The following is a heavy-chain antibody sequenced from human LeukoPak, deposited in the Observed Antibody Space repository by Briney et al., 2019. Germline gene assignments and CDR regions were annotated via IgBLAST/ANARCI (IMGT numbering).Heavy chain of an antibody. Sequence: PGGSLRLSCAASGFTFSSYAMSWVRQAPGKGLEWASVISGSGGSTYYADSVKGRFTISRDNSKNTLYPQMNSLRAEDTAVYYCAKDPTDCGGDCYQGGVDYWGQGTLVTVSS. CDR2: ISGSGGST. CDR3: AKDPTDCGGDCYQGGVDY. CDR1: GFTFSSYA. V-gene: IGHV3-23*01. D-gene: IGHD2-21*02. J-gene: IGHJ4*02.